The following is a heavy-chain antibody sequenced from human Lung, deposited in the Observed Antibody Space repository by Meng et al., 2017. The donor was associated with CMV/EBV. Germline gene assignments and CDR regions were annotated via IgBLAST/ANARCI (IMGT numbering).Heavy chain of an antibody. J-gene: IGHJ6*02. CDR2: VIPMVGRT. V-gene: IGHV1-69*06. Sequence: SVISWVRQAPGQGLEWMGGVIPMVGRTNYGQKLQGRVTITADKSATTAHMELHSLKSEDTAVYYCARSRVLSTSTSRPPTYGMDVWGQGTTVTV. CDR3: ARSRVLSTSTSRPPTYGMDV. CDR1: SV. D-gene: IGHD2/OR15-2a*01.